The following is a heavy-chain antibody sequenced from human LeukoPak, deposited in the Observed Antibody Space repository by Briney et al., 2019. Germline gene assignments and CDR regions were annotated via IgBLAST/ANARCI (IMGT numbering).Heavy chain of an antibody. J-gene: IGHJ3*02. CDR1: GFTFSSYG. CDR2: IWYDGSNK. D-gene: IGHD3-22*01. CDR3: ARDRSPVTMIRGAFDI. Sequence: GGSLRLSCAASGFTFSSYGMHWVRQAPGKGLEWVAVIWYDGSNKYYADSVKGRFTISRDNSKNTLYLQMNSLRAEDTAVYYCARDRSPVTMIRGAFDIWGQGTMVTVSS. V-gene: IGHV3-33*01.